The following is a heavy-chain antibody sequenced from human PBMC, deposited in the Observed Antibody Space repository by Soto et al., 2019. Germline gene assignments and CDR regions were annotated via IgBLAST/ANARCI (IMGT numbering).Heavy chain of an antibody. D-gene: IGHD3-10*01. J-gene: IGHJ4*02. CDR1: GGSVSSGSYY. CDR3: AGGRDSESYYLDY. V-gene: IGHV4-61*03. CDR2: IYNSGST. Sequence: SETLSLTCTVSGGSVSSGSYYWSWIRQPPGKGLEWIGYIYNSGSTNYNPSLKSRVTISVDTSKNHFSLRMNSVTAAVTAVYYCAGGRDSESYYLDYWGRGTLVDVSS.